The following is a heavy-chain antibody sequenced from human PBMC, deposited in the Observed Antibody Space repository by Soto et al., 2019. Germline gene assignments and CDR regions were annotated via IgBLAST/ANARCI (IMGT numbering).Heavy chain of an antibody. Sequence: GGSLRLSCAASGFTFSSYGMHWVRQAPGKGLEWVAVIWYDGSNKYYADSVKGRFTISRDNPKNTLYLQMNSLRAEDTAVYYCARDRAYSSGWFRVVGMDVWGQGTTVTVS. CDR1: GFTFSSYG. D-gene: IGHD6-19*01. CDR3: ARDRAYSSGWFRVVGMDV. CDR2: IWYDGSNK. V-gene: IGHV3-33*01. J-gene: IGHJ6*02.